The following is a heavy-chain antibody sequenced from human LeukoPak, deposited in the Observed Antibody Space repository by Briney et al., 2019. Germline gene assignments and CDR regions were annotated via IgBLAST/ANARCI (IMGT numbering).Heavy chain of an antibody. J-gene: IGHJ4*02. V-gene: IGHV3-53*01. CDR2: IYSGGST. CDR3: ARFNYYYGSGSYYNYFDY. Sequence: GGSLRLSCAASGFTVSSNYMSWVRQAPGKGLEWVSVIYSGGSTYYADSVKGRFTISRDNSKNTLYLQMNSLRAEDTAVYYCARFNYYYGSGSYYNYFDYWGQGTLVTVSS. CDR1: GFTVSSNY. D-gene: IGHD3-10*01.